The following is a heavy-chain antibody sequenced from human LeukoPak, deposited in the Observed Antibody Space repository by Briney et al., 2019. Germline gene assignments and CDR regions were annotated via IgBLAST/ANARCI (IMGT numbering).Heavy chain of an antibody. V-gene: IGHV4-59*01. CDR1: GGSISGYC. J-gene: IGHJ4*02. CDR3: ARFDSGYDSSFDY. CDR2: ICYSGTT. D-gene: IGHD5-12*01. Sequence: SVTLSLTCTVSGGSISGYCWSWIRQPPGKGLEWIGYICYSGTTNYNPSLKSRVTMSVDTSKNHFSLKLNSVTAADTAVYYCARFDSGYDSSFDYWGQGTLVTVSS.